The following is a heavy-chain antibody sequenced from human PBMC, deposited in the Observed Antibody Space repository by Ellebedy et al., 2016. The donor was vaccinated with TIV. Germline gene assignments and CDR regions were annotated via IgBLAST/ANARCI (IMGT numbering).Heavy chain of an antibody. V-gene: IGHV3-33*01. CDR1: GFTFSDYH. CDR3: AREVAGGQGAMDV. CDR2: IWFDGGSK. J-gene: IGHJ6*02. Sequence: GESLKISCAASGFTFSDYHMHWVRQAPGKGLEWVALIWFDGGSKYYVDSVKDQFTLSRDNSKNTVHLEMNNLRVDDTAVYYCAREVAGGQGAMDVWGQGTTVTVSS. D-gene: IGHD5-12*01.